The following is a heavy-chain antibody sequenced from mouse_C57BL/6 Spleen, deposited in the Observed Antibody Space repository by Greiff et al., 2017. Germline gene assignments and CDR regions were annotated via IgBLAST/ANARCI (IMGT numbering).Heavy chain of an antibody. CDR3: ARSGLTTVGDYAMDY. CDR1: GYAFTNYL. Sequence: QVHVKQSGAELVRPGTSVKVSCKASGYAFTNYLIEWVKQRPGQGLEWIGVINPGSGGTNYNEKFKGKATLTADKSSSTAYMQLSSLTSEDSAVYFCARSGLTTVGDYAMDYWGQGTSVTVSS. D-gene: IGHD1-1*01. J-gene: IGHJ4*01. V-gene: IGHV1-54*01. CDR2: INPGSGGT.